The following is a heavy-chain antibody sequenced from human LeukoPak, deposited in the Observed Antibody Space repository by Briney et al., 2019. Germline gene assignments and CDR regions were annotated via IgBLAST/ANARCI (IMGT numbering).Heavy chain of an antibody. CDR1: GYSFTSFW. J-gene: IGHJ4*02. D-gene: IGHD6-13*01. Sequence: GDSLKISCKASGYSFTSFWIGWVLQMTGKGLEWLVIIYPGDSDTRYSPSFQGQVTISADKSINTAYLQWSSLKTSDTAMYYCARYGSSWPFDFWGQGTVVTVSS. CDR3: ARYGSSWPFDF. CDR2: IYPGDSDT. V-gene: IGHV5-51*01.